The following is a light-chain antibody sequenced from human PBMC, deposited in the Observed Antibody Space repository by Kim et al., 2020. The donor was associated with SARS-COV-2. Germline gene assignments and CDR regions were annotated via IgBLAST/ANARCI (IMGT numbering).Light chain of an antibody. CDR3: QQRSNWPGLT. CDR1: QSVSSY. Sequence: EIVLTQSPATLSLSPGERATLSCRASQSVSSYLAWYQQKPGQAPRLLIYDASNRATGIPARFSGSGSGTDFTLTISSLEPEDFAVYYCQQRSNWPGLTFGGGPSWRS. J-gene: IGKJ4*01. V-gene: IGKV3-11*01. CDR2: DAS.